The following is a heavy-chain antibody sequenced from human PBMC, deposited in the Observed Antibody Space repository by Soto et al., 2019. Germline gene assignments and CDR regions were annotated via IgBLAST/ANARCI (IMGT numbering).Heavy chain of an antibody. CDR3: AKNDGGVLQFLEWFLDY. CDR2: ISGSGGST. J-gene: IGHJ4*02. D-gene: IGHD3-3*01. CDR1: GFTFSNYA. V-gene: IGHV3-23*01. Sequence: GGSLRLSCAASGFTFSNYAMSWVRQAPGKGLEWVSGISGSGGSTWYAVSLKGRFTISRDNSKNTLYLQMNNLRAEDAAVYYCAKNDGGVLQFLEWFLDYWGQGTLVTVSS.